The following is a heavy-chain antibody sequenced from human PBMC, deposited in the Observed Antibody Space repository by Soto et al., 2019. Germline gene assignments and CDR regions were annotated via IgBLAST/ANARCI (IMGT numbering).Heavy chain of an antibody. J-gene: IGHJ6*02. CDR1: GGSISRYY. D-gene: IGHD6-13*01. Sequence: PSETLSLPCTVSGGSISRYYWSWIRQPPGKGLEWIGYIYYSGSSNYNPSLKSRVTISVDTSKNQFSLKLSSVTAADTAVYYCASSNIAAAGFYYYGMDVWGRGTTVT. CDR2: IYYSGSS. CDR3: ASSNIAAAGFYYYGMDV. V-gene: IGHV4-59*01.